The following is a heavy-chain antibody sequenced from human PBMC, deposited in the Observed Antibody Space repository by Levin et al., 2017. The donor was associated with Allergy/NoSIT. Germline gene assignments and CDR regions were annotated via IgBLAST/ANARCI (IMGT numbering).Heavy chain of an antibody. J-gene: IGHJ4*02. Sequence: GGSLRLSCAASGFTFDDYAMHWVRQAPGKGLEWVSGISWNSGSIGYADSVKGRFTISRDNAKNSLYLQMNSLRAEDTALYYCAKDRTDSPSGGTFDYWGQGTLVTVSS. D-gene: IGHD3-16*01. CDR2: ISWNSGSI. V-gene: IGHV3-9*01. CDR3: AKDRTDSPSGGTFDY. CDR1: GFTFDDYA.